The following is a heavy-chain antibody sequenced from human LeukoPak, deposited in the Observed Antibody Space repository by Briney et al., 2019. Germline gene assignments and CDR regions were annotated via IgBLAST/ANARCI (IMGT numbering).Heavy chain of an antibody. CDR2: INPNSGGT. CDR1: GYTFTGYY. D-gene: IGHD3-22*01. V-gene: IGHV1-2*02. Sequence: ASVKVSCKTSGYTFTGYYMHWVRQAPGQGLEWMGWINPNSGGTNYAQKLQGRVTMTTDTSTSTAYMELRSLRSDDTAVYYCARDPFNYCDSSGRAFDIWGQGTMVTVSS. CDR3: ARDPFNYCDSSGRAFDI. J-gene: IGHJ3*02.